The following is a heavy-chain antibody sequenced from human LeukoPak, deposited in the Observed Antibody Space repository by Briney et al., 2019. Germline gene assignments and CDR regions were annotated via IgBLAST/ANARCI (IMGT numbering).Heavy chain of an antibody. CDR2: IYYSGST. J-gene: IGHJ5*02. CDR3: ARGATYYDFWSGWVGSEHPFDP. CDR1: GGSISSSSYY. V-gene: IGHV4-39*07. D-gene: IGHD3-3*01. Sequence: SETLSLTCTVSGGSISSSSYYWGWIRQPPGKGLEWIGSIYYSGSTYCNPSLKSRVTISVDTSKNQFSLKLSSVTAADTAVYYCARGATYYDFWSGWVGSEHPFDPWGQGTLVTVSS.